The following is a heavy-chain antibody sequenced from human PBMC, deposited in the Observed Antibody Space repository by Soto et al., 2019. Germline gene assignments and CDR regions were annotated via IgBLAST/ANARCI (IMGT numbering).Heavy chain of an antibody. Sequence: QVQLVQSGAEVTPPGASVKVSCTASGYTFTNFYMHWVRQAPGQGLEWMGIINPSGGSTSYAQRFQGRVTMTRDSSTITVYMELSSLRSEDSAVYYCARTPSDLDDYGSLSLEFDYWGQGTLVTVSS. V-gene: IGHV1-46*03. CDR2: INPSGGST. CDR1: GYTFTNFY. CDR3: ARTPSDLDDYGSLSLEFDY. J-gene: IGHJ4*02. D-gene: IGHD4-17*01.